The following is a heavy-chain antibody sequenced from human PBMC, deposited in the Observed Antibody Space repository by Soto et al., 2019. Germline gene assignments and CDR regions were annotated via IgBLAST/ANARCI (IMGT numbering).Heavy chain of an antibody. CDR2: SSGYNGNT. CDR1: GYTFTSYG. J-gene: IGHJ5*02. D-gene: IGHD2-21*02. Sequence: QVQLVQSGAEVKKPGASVKVSCKASGYTFTSYGISWVRQAPGQGLEWMGWSSGYNGNTNYAQKLQGRVTMTTDTTSXXAXLELRSLRSDDTAVYYCARDKGAYCGGDCYSTWFDPWGQGTLVTVSS. V-gene: IGHV1-18*01. CDR3: ARDKGAYCGGDCYSTWFDP.